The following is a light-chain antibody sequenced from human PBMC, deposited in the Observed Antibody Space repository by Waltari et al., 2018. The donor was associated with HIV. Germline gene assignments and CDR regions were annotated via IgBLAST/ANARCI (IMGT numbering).Light chain of an antibody. V-gene: IGKV2-28*01. CDR2: FCS. CDR3: MQALQTPYT. Sequence: DIVMTQSPLSLSVNPGEPAPISCRSSQSLVYSNGYNYLDWYLQKPRQSPQILFYFCSHRASGVPDRFTGSGSGTDFTLKISRVEAEDVGVYYCMQALQTPYTFGQGTKLEIK. J-gene: IGKJ2*01. CDR1: QSLVYSNGYNY.